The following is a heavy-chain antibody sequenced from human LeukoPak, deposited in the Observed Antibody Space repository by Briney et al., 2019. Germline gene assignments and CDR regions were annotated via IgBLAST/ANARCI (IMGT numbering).Heavy chain of an antibody. D-gene: IGHD3-3*01. Sequence: SETLSLTCAVYGGSFSGYYWSWIRQPPGKGLEWIGEINHSGSTNYNPSLKSRVTISVDTSKNQFSLKLSSVTAADTAVYHCARGGGFWSGYYIDYWGQGTLVTVSS. CDR2: INHSGST. CDR1: GGSFSGYY. J-gene: IGHJ4*02. CDR3: ARGGGFWSGYYIDY. V-gene: IGHV4-34*01.